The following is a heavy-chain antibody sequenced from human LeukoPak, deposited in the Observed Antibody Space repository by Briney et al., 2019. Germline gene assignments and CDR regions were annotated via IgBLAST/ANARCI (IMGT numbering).Heavy chain of an antibody. CDR3: ASDYYNSSGYYWGGD. Sequence: GGSLRLSCAASGFTFSSYSMNWVRQAPGKGLEWVSYISSSSSTIYYADSVKGRFTISRDTAKNSLYLQMNSLRAEDTAVYYCASDYYNSSGYYWGGDWGQGTLVTVSS. J-gene: IGHJ1*01. CDR2: ISSSSSTI. CDR1: GFTFSSYS. D-gene: IGHD3-22*01. V-gene: IGHV3-48*01.